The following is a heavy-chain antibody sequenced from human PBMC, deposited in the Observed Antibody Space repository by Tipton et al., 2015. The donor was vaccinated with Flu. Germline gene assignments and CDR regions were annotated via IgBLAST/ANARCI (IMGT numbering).Heavy chain of an antibody. Sequence: LRLSCTVSGGSISSGGYYWSWIRQHPGKGLEWIGYIYYSGSTYYNPSLKSRVTISVDTSKNQFSLKLSSVTAADTAVYYCARSAGTSWFDPWGQGTLVTVSS. D-gene: IGHD6-13*01. V-gene: IGHV4-31*03. CDR2: IYYSGST. CDR1: GGSISSGGYY. CDR3: ARSAGTSWFDP. J-gene: IGHJ5*02.